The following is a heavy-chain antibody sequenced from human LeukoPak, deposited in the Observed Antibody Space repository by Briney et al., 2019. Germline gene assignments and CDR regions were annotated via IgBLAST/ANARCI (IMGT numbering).Heavy chain of an antibody. CDR1: GFSLSTSGMC. V-gene: IGHV2-70*11. J-gene: IGHJ4*02. D-gene: IGHD4-17*01. CDR2: IDWDDDK. CDR3: ARIGDDYGDYVFDY. Sequence: SGPALVKPTQTLTLTCTFSGFSLSTSGMCVSWIRQPPGKALEWLARIDWDDDKYYSTSLKTRLTISKDTSKNQVVLTMTNMDPVDTATYYCARIGDDYGDYVFDYWGQGTLDTVSS.